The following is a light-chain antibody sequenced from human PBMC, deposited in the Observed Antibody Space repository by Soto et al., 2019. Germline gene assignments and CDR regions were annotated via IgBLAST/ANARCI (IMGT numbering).Light chain of an antibody. Sequence: QSALTQPASVSGSPGQSITISCTGTGRDVGTHNYVSWYQQLPGEAPKVIIYDVSNRPSGVSDRFSGSESGDTASLTISGLQAEDEGVYFCISATRTSTRFGGGNKRTIL. CDR1: GRDVGTHNY. CDR2: DVS. J-gene: IGLJ3*02. CDR3: ISATRTSTR. V-gene: IGLV2-14*03.